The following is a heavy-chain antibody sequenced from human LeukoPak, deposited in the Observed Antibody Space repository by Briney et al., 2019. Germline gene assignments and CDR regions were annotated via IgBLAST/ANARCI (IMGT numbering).Heavy chain of an antibody. Sequence: GGSLRLSCGASGFTLRNYWMHWVRQAPGKGLVWVSRINSDGTMTNYADSVKGRYTISRDNAKNTLHLQMNSLRAEDTAVYYCARGLAVAGNCMDVWGQGTTVTVSS. CDR3: ARGLAVAGNCMDV. J-gene: IGHJ6*02. V-gene: IGHV3-74*01. D-gene: IGHD6-19*01. CDR2: INSDGTMT. CDR1: GFTLRNYW.